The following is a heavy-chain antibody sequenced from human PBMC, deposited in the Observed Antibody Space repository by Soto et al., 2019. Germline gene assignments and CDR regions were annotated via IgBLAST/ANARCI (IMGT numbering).Heavy chain of an antibody. J-gene: IGHJ4*01. CDR2: IGSDGARD. Sequence: QVQLVESGGGVVQPGGSLRLSCAASGFTFGRHGMHWVRQAPGKGLEWVAVIGSDGARDCYADSMKGRFSISRDNDQNTLDLQINSLIVEDTAAYYCARDDDYPDDGLDYWGHGTLVTVSS. CDR3: ARDDDYPDDGLDY. V-gene: IGHV3-33*01. CDR1: GFTFGRHG. D-gene: IGHD4-17*01.